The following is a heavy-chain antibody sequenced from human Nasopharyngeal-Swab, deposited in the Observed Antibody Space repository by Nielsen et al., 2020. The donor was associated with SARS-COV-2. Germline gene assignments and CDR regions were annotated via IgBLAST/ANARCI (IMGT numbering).Heavy chain of an antibody. CDR1: GGSLNSYA. J-gene: IGHJ6*03. D-gene: IGHD2-15*01. V-gene: IGHV1-69*06. Sequence: SVKVPCKPSGGSLNSYAFSRVRQAPGQGLEWTGRIIPVFGTTNYAQDSQGRVTITADKSTATAYMQLSSLRSEDTAVYYCARESGSSQYSAYYMDVWSKGTAVTVSS. CDR3: ARESGSSQYSAYYMDV. CDR2: IIPVFGTT.